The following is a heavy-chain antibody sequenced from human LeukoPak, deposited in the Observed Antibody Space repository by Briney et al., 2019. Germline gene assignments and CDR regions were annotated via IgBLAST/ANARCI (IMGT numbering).Heavy chain of an antibody. D-gene: IGHD5-18*01. V-gene: IGHV7-4-1*02. Sequence: GASVKVSCKASGYTFTSYAMNWVRQAPGQGLEWMGWINTNTGNPTYAQGFTGRFVFSLDTSVSTAYLQINSLKAEDTAVYYCARDGIGRGGIQLWFYYYYYYMDVWGKGTTVTVSS. CDR1: GYTFTSYA. J-gene: IGHJ6*03. CDR2: INTNTGNP. CDR3: ARDGIGRGGIQLWFYYYYYYMDV.